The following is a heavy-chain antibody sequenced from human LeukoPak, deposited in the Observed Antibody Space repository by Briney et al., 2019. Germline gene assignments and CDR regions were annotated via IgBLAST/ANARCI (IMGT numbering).Heavy chain of an antibody. CDR1: GYTFTSYY. CDR2: INPSGGST. J-gene: IGHJ4*02. V-gene: IGHV1-46*01. Sequence: ASVKVSCKASGYTFTSYYMHWVRQAPGQGLEWMGIINPSGGSTSYAQKFQGRVTMTRDTSTSTVYMELSSLRSEDTAVYYCARDMTADCGGDCYPQYYFDYWGQGTLVTVSS. CDR3: ARDMTADCGGDCYPQYYFDY. D-gene: IGHD2-21*02.